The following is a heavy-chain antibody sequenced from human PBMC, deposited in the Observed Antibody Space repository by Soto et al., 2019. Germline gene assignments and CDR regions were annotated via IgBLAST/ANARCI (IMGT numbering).Heavy chain of an antibody. CDR1: GGTFGRNG. Sequence: PVKGSCNASGGTFGRNGITWARQDPGQGVEWMGGIIPIFGTTNYAQKFQGRVTITADESTSTAYMELSSLSSEDTAVYYCARGTAYSGSALHYKYYYGMDVWGQGTTVTVSS. D-gene: IGHD5-12*01. J-gene: IGHJ6*02. CDR3: ARGTAYSGSALHYKYYYGMDV. CDR2: IIPIFGTT. V-gene: IGHV1-69*13.